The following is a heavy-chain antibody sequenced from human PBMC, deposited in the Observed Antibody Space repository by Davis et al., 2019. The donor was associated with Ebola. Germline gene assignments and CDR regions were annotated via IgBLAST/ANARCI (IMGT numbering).Heavy chain of an antibody. CDR2: IRSKAYGGTT. Sequence: GESLKISCTASGFTFGDYAMSWVRQAPGKGLEWVGFIRSKAYGGTTEYAASEKGRFTISRDDSKSIAYLQMNSLKTEDTAVYYCTRDDPSYDFWSGYPYYGMDVWGQGTTVTVSS. J-gene: IGHJ6*02. CDR3: TRDDPSYDFWSGYPYYGMDV. D-gene: IGHD3-3*01. V-gene: IGHV3-49*04. CDR1: GFTFGDYA.